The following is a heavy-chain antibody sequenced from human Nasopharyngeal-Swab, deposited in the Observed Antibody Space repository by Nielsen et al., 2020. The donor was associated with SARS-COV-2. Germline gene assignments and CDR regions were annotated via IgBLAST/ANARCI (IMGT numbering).Heavy chain of an antibody. J-gene: IGHJ4*02. V-gene: IGHV1-69*06. Sequence: WVRQAPGQGLEWMGGIIPIFGTANYAQKFQGRVTITADKSTSTAYMELSGLRSEDTAVYYCAREVQLHFDYWGQGTLVTVSS. D-gene: IGHD5-18*01. CDR3: AREVQLHFDY. CDR2: IIPIFGTA.